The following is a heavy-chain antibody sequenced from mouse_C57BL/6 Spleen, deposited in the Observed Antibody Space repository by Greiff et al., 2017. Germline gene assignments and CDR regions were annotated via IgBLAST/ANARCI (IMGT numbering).Heavy chain of an antibody. CDR3: ARYYYGSSYVRYFDV. J-gene: IGHJ1*03. CDR1: GFTFTDYY. D-gene: IGHD1-1*01. Sequence: EVNVVESGGGLVQPGGSLSLSCAASGFTFTDYYMSWVRQPPGKALEWLGFIRNKANGYTTEYSASVKGRFTISRDNSQSILYLQMNALRAEDSATYYCARYYYGSSYVRYFDVWGTGTTVTVSS. V-gene: IGHV7-3*01. CDR2: IRNKANGYTT.